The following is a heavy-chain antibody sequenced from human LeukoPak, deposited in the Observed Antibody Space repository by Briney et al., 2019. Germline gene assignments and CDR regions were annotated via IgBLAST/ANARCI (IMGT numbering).Heavy chain of an antibody. CDR1: GFTFSSYS. J-gene: IGHJ3*02. CDR2: ISSSSSTI. CDR3: ARLTLSDSSGWSEAFDI. Sequence: GGSLRLSCAASGFTFSSYSMNWVRQAPGKGLEWVSYISSSSSTIYYADSAKGRFTISRDNAKNSLYLQMNSLRAEDTAVYYCARLTLSDSSGWSEAFDIWGQGTMVTVSS. D-gene: IGHD6-19*01. V-gene: IGHV3-48*01.